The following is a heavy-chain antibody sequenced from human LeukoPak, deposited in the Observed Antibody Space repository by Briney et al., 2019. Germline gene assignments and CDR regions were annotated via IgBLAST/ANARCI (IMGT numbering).Heavy chain of an antibody. CDR1: GLTFNNYA. V-gene: IGHV3-23*01. D-gene: IGHD3-16*01. Sequence: GGSLRPSCAVSGLTFNNYAMSWVRQAPGKGLEWVSAISKSGDHTYYAASAKGRFTIYRDNSKNTQYLQMNSLRAEDTAVYYCATSWGPDTSAFRWGRDGMDVWGQGTTVIVS. J-gene: IGHJ6*02. CDR2: ISKSGDHT. CDR3: ATSWGPDTSAFRWGRDGMDV.